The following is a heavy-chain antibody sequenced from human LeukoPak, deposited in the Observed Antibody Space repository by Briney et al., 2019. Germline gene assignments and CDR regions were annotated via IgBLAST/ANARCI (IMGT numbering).Heavy chain of an antibody. Sequence: GGSLRLSCAASGFTFSSYAMSWVRQAPGKGLEWVSGINWNGGSTGYADSVKGRFTISRDNAKSSLYLRMNSLRAEDTALYYCARDLAGQLAYWGQGTLVTVSS. CDR1: GFTFSSYA. V-gene: IGHV3-20*04. CDR3: ARDLAGQLAY. D-gene: IGHD6-6*01. J-gene: IGHJ4*02. CDR2: INWNGGST.